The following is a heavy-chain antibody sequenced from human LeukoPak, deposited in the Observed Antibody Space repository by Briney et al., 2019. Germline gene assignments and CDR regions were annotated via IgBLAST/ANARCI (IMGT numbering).Heavy chain of an antibody. CDR1: GGSFSGYY. CDR3: ARGFTIFGVVILYYYYYMDV. CDR2: INHSGST. V-gene: IGHV4-34*01. Sequence: SETLSLTCAVYGGSFSGYYWSWIRQPPGKGLEWIGEINHSGSTNYNPSLKSRVTISVDTSKNQFSLKLSSVTAADTAVYYCARGFTIFGVVILYYYYYMDVWGKGTTVTVSS. D-gene: IGHD3-3*01. J-gene: IGHJ6*03.